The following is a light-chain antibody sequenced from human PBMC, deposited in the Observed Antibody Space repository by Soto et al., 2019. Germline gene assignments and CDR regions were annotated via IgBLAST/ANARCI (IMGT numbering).Light chain of an antibody. J-gene: IGKJ4*01. CDR3: QKCKIAPFT. CDR2: WAS. V-gene: IGKV4-1*01. Sequence: DIVMTQSPDSLAVSLGERATINCKSSQSVLYSSNNKNYLAWYQQKPGQPPKLLIYWASTRESGVPDRFSGSGSGTDFTLTISSLQPEDVATYYCQKCKIAPFTFGGGTKVDIK. CDR1: QSVLYSSNNKNY.